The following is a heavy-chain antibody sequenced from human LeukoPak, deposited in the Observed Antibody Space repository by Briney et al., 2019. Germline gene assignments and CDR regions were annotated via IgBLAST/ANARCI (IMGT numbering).Heavy chain of an antibody. CDR3: AREGTLGAFDI. CDR1: GYTFTNNF. Sequence: ASVKVSCKASGYTFTNNFMHWVRQAPGQGLEWIGIVNPSGDNTWYAQKFQGRVTMTTDTSTSTAYMELRSLRSDDTAVYYCAREGTLGAFDIWGQGTMVTVSS. D-gene: IGHD3-10*01. V-gene: IGHV1-46*01. CDR2: VNPSGDNT. J-gene: IGHJ3*02.